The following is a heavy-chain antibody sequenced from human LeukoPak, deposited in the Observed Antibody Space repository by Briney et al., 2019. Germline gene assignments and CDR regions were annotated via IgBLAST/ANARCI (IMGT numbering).Heavy chain of an antibody. Sequence: PGGSLRLSCAASGFTFSSHWMHWVRQAPGKGLVWVSRINSDGSSISYADSVKGRFTISRDNAKNTLYLQMNSLRAEDTAVYYCARDPLGTRPGFDYWGQGTLVTVSS. D-gene: IGHD1-1*01. CDR1: GFTFSSHW. CDR3: ARDPLGTRPGFDY. J-gene: IGHJ4*02. CDR2: INSDGSSI. V-gene: IGHV3-74*01.